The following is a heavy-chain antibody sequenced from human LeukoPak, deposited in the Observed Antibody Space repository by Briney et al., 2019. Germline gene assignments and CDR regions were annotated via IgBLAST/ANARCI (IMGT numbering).Heavy chain of an antibody. CDR3: ATTLGTMVRGVIKDY. CDR1: GGSFSGYY. D-gene: IGHD3-10*01. J-gene: IGHJ4*02. V-gene: IGHV4-34*01. Sequence: SETLSLTCAVYGGSFSGYYWSWIRQPPGKGLEWIGEINHSGSTNYNPSLKSRVTISVDTSKNKFSLKLSSVTAADTAVYYCATTLGTMVRGVIKDYWGQGTLVTVSS. CDR2: INHSGST.